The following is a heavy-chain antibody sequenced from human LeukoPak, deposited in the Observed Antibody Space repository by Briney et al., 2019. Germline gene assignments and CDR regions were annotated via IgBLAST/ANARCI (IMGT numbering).Heavy chain of an antibody. V-gene: IGHV4-4*07. CDR2: IYTSGST. J-gene: IGHJ6*02. CDR1: GGSISSYY. D-gene: IGHD6-13*01. Sequence: TPSETLSLTCTVSGGSISSYYWSWIRQPPGKGLEWIGRIYTSGSTNYNPSLKSRVTISVDASKNQFSLKLSSVTAADTAVYYCARGTKSPGYSSSWYRANYYYYGMDVWGQGTTVTVSS. CDR3: ARGTKSPGYSSSWYRANYYYYGMDV.